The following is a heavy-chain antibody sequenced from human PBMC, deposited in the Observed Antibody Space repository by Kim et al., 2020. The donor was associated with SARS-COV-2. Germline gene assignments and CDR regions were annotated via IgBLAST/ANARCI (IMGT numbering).Heavy chain of an antibody. V-gene: IGHV1-18*01. CDR3: ARDALPHIVVVTARRDV. Sequence: ASVKVSCKASGYTFTSYGISWVRQAPGQGLEWMGWISAYNGNTNYAQKLQGRVTMTTDTSTSTAYMELRSLRSDDTAVYYCARDALPHIVVVTARRDVWGQGTPVTVSS. CDR1: GYTFTSYG. CDR2: ISAYNGNT. J-gene: IGHJ6*02. D-gene: IGHD2-21*02.